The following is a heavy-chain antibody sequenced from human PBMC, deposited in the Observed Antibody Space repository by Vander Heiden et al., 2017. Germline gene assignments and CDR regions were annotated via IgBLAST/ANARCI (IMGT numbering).Heavy chain of an antibody. Sequence: EVQLLESGGGLVQLGGSLRLSCAAPGFTFSNYAMNWHPPVPGGGLEWVSVISGGGSHTYYADPVTGLFTISRDNSRNSLYLQMSSLKAGDTALYYCAKEKSDSLASRGPFDYWCHGTLVAVSS. V-gene: IGHV3-23*01. J-gene: IGHJ4*01. CDR3: AKEKSDSLASRGPFDY. D-gene: IGHD2-21*01. CDR1: GFTFSNYA. CDR2: ISGGGSHT.